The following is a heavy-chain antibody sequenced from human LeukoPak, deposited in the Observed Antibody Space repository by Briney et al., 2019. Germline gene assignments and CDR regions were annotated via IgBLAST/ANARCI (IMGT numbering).Heavy chain of an antibody. J-gene: IGHJ4*02. CDR1: GYTFTSYY. Sequence: ASVKVSCKASGYTFTSYYMHWVRQAPGQGLEWMGIINPSGGSTSYAQKFQGRVTMTRDTSTSTVYMELSSLRSEDTAVYYCARVGSPPSLSKTFDYWGQGTLVTVSS. V-gene: IGHV1-46*01. CDR2: INPSGGST. D-gene: IGHD3-10*01. CDR3: ARVGSPPSLSKTFDY.